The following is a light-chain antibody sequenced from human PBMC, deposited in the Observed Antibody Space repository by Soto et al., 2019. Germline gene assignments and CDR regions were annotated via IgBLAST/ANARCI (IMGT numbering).Light chain of an antibody. CDR3: QQRANWPPTT. J-gene: IGKJ1*01. CDR1: QSIGNY. Sequence: ETVLPQSPVTLSLSPGERATLSCRASQSIGNYLGWYQQRPGQAPRLLIYDASNRATGIPARFSGSGSGTDFTLTISSLEPEDFAVYYCQQRANWPPTTFGQGTKVEI. CDR2: DAS. V-gene: IGKV3-11*01.